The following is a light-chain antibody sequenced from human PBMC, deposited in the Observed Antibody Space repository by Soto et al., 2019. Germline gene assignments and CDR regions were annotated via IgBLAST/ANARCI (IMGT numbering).Light chain of an antibody. V-gene: IGKV1-33*01. Sequence: IHMTHSPSSLAASLLDTFTITCQASQDVKNYLNWYQQKPGKAPKLLIYDASNLERGVPSRFSGSGTGTEYTFTISSLQAEDNGTYYCQQYENLPLTFGGGTKVDIK. J-gene: IGKJ4*01. CDR1: QDVKNY. CDR3: QQYENLPLT. CDR2: DAS.